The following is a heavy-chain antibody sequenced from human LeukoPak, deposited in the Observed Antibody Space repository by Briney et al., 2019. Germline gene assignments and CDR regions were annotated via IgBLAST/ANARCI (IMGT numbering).Heavy chain of an antibody. CDR3: AREPRGGFDY. Sequence: PGRSLRLSCAASGFTFSSYGMHWVRQAPGKGLEWVAVIWYDGSNKYYADSVKGRFTISRDNSKNTLYLQMNSLRAEDTAMYYCAREPRGGFDYWAKEPLVTVPS. CDR2: IWYDGSNK. D-gene: IGHD3-10*01. CDR1: GFTFSSYG. J-gene: IGHJ4*02. V-gene: IGHV3-33*01.